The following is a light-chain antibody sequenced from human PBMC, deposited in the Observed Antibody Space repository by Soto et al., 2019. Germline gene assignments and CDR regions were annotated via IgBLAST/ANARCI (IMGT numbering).Light chain of an antibody. Sequence: DIQMTQSPSTLSASVGDRVTITCRASQSVSRWLAWYQQKPGKAPKLPTYKASTLESGVPSRFSGSGSGTEFTLSISSLQPDDSATYYCQQYNDNWTFGQGTKVDIK. J-gene: IGKJ1*01. CDR1: QSVSRW. V-gene: IGKV1-5*03. CDR3: QQYNDNWT. CDR2: KAS.